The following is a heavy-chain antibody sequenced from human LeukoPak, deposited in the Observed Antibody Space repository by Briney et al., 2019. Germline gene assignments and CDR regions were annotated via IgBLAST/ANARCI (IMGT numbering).Heavy chain of an antibody. J-gene: IGHJ4*02. D-gene: IGHD6-13*01. CDR2: IWYDGSNK. CDR1: GFTFSSYG. Sequence: GGSLRLSCAASGFTFSSYGMHWVRQAPGKGLEWVAVIWYDGSNKYYADSVKGRFTISRDNSKNTLYLQMNSLRAEDTAVYYCARPYSSSWFDYWGQGTLVTVSS. V-gene: IGHV3-33*01. CDR3: ARPYSSSWFDY.